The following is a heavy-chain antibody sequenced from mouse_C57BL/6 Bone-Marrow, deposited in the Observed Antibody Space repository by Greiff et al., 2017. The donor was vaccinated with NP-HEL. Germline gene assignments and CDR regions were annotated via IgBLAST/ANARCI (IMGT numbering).Heavy chain of an antibody. CDR1: GFTFSDYY. CDR3: ARQLRKFAY. Sequence: EVKLMESGGGLVQPGGSLKLSCAASGFTFSDYYMYWVRQTPEKRLEWVAYISNGGGSTYYPDTVKGRFTTSRDNAKNTLYLQMSRLKSKDAAMYYCARQLRKFAYWGQGTLVTVSA. CDR2: ISNGGGST. J-gene: IGHJ3*01. D-gene: IGHD3-2*02. V-gene: IGHV5-12*01.